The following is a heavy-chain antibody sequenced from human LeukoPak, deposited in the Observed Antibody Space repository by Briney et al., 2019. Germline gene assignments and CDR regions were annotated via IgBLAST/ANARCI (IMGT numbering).Heavy chain of an antibody. CDR3: ARGIVVVVAANFVHCWFDP. J-gene: IGHJ5*02. D-gene: IGHD2-15*01. V-gene: IGHV3-7*01. CDR2: IKQDGSEK. Sequence: PGGSLRLSCAASGFTFSSYWMSWVRQAPGKGLEWVANIKQDGSEKYYVDSVEGRFTISRDNAKNSLYLQMNSLRAEDTAVYYCARGIVVVVAANFVHCWFDPWGQGTLVTVSS. CDR1: GFTFSSYW.